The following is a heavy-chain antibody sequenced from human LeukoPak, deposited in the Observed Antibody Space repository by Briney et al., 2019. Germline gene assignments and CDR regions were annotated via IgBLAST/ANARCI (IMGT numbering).Heavy chain of an antibody. Sequence: SVKVSCKASGGTFSSYAISWVRQAPGQGREWMGRIIPILGIANYAQKFQGRVTITADKSTSTAYMELSSLRSEDTAVYYCARGPVRGNWFDPWGQGTLVTVAS. D-gene: IGHD3-10*01. CDR2: IIPILGIA. V-gene: IGHV1-69*04. CDR1: GGTFSSYA. CDR3: ARGPVRGNWFDP. J-gene: IGHJ5*02.